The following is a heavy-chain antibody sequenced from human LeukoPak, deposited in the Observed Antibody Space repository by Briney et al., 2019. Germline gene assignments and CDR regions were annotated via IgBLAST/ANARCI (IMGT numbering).Heavy chain of an antibody. V-gene: IGHV3-23*01. CDR1: GFTFSSYA. CDR2: ISGGAGIT. J-gene: IGHJ4*02. CDR3: AKVTTVAN. Sequence: PGGSLRLSCAASGFTFSSYAMSWVRQAPGKGLEWVSSISGGAGITYYADSVKGRFTISRDNSENTLFLQMNSLRAEDTAVYYCAKVTTVANWGQGTLVTVSS. D-gene: IGHD4-23*01.